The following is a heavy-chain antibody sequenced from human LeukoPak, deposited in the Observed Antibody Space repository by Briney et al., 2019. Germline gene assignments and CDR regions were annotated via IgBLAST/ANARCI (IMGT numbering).Heavy chain of an antibody. V-gene: IGHV3-66*01. CDR3: ARDQYSYAHAAH. D-gene: IGHD5-18*01. CDR1: GFTVSSNY. J-gene: IGHJ4*02. Sequence: GGSLRLSCAASGFTVSSNYMSWVRQAPGKGLEWVSVIYSGGTTYYADSVKGRFTISRDNSKNTLHLQMYSLRAEDTAVYYCARDQYSYAHAAHWGQGTLVTVSS. CDR2: IYSGGTT.